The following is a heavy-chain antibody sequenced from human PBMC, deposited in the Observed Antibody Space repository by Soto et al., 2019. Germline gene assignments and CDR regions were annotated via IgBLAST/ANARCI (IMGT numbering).Heavy chain of an antibody. Sequence: QAHLVQSGPEVKKPGASVKVSCKGSGYIFTSYGIAWVRQAPGQGLEWMGWISAHNGNTEYAQKFQGRVTVTRDTSTSTASLELRSLRSDDTVLYYCARGRYGDYWGQGALVTVSS. J-gene: IGHJ4*02. CDR2: ISAHNGNT. D-gene: IGHD4-17*01. V-gene: IGHV1-18*01. CDR1: GYIFTSYG. CDR3: ARGRYGDY.